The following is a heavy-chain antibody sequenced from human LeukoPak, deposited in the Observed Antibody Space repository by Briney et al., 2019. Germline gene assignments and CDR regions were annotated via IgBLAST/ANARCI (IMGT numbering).Heavy chain of an antibody. CDR1: GFTFSDYY. J-gene: IGHJ3*02. CDR3: ARESPNYYDSSGYGPDAFDI. V-gene: IGHV3-11*01. CDR2: ISSSGSTI. Sequence: PGGSLRLSCAASGFTFSDYYMSWIRQAPGKGLEWVSYISSSGSTIYYADSVKGRFTISRDNAKNSLYLQMNSLRAEDTAVYYCARESPNYYDSSGYGPDAFDIWGQGTMVTVSS. D-gene: IGHD3-22*01.